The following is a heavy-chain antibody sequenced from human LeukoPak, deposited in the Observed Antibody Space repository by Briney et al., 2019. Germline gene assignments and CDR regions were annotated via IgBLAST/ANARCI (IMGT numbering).Heavy chain of an antibody. CDR3: ARDNGFYGSGSYFY. CDR1: GFTFSTYA. D-gene: IGHD3-10*01. CDR2: ISGSGGSGDRA. V-gene: IGHV3-23*01. J-gene: IGHJ4*02. Sequence: GGSLRLSCAASGFTFSTYAMSWVRQAPGKGLEWVSGISGSGGSGDRAYYADSVRGRFTISRDNFKTTLYLQMNSLRVEDTAVYYCARDNGFYGSGSYFYWGQGTLVTVSS.